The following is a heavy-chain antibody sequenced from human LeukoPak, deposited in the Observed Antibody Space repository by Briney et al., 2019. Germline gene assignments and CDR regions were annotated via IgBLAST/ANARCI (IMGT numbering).Heavy chain of an antibody. V-gene: IGHV4-59*01. CDR1: SGSISNFY. J-gene: IGHJ4*02. CDR3: ARAGNYYSSGSYLGY. Sequence: SETLSLTCTVSSGSISNFYWSWIRQPPGKGLEWTGYIYYSGSTNYNPSLKSRVTISVDTSKNQFSLKLSSVTAADTAVYYCARAGNYYSSGSYLGYWGQGTLVTVSS. CDR2: IYYSGST. D-gene: IGHD3-10*01.